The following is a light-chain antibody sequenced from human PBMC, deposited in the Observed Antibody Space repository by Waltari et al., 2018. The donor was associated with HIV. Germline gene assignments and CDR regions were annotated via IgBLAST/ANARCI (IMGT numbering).Light chain of an antibody. CDR2: DND. J-gene: IGLJ3*02. Sequence: QSVLTQPPSMSAAPGQRVTISCSGGSPHIGSNYVSWSQQLPGTAPKLLIYDNDKRPSGIPDRFSGSKSGTSATLDITGLQTGDEADYYCGAWDASLTSGVFGGGTKVTVL. CDR3: GAWDASLTSGV. CDR1: SPHIGSNY. V-gene: IGLV1-51*01.